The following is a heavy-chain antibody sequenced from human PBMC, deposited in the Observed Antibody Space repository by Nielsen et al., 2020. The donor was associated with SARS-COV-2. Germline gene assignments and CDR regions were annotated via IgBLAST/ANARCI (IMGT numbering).Heavy chain of an antibody. CDR3: ARVAAASRPHDY. J-gene: IGHJ4*02. Sequence: ASVKVSCKASGYTFTSYGINWVRQATGQGLEWMGWMNPNSGNTGYAQKFQGRVTMTRDTSTNTVYMELSSLRSEDTAVYYCARVAAASRPHDYWGQGTLVTVSS. D-gene: IGHD6-13*01. CDR1: GYTFTSYG. V-gene: IGHV1-8*02. CDR2: MNPNSGNT.